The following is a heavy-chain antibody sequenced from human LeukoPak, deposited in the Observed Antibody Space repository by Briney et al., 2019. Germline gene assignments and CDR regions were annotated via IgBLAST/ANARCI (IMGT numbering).Heavy chain of an antibody. V-gene: IGHV1-2*02. CDR3: ARDHCTSINCYEYKYYGMDV. J-gene: IGHJ6*02. CDR1: GYSFAGHY. D-gene: IGHD2-2*01. CDR2: INPDSGGT. Sequence: GASVKVSCKASGYSFAGHYLQWVRQAPGQGLEWMGWINPDSGGTNSAQKFQGRVTMTRDTSISTAYMELSSLRSDDTAVYYCARDHCTSINCYEYKYYGMDVWGQGTTVTVSS.